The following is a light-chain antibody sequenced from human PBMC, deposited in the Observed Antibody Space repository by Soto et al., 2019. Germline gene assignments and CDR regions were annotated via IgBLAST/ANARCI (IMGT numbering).Light chain of an antibody. J-gene: IGLJ2*01. CDR2: SDS. CDR1: RSNIGSNT. V-gene: IGLV1-44*01. CDR3: AAWDDSPNVFMV. Sequence: QSVLTQPPSASGTPGQRVTISCSGRRSNIGSNTVNWYQQLPGMAPKLLIYSDSQRASGVPVRFSGSRSGTSASLAISGLQSEDEAEYYCAAWDDSPNVFMVFGGGTQLTVL.